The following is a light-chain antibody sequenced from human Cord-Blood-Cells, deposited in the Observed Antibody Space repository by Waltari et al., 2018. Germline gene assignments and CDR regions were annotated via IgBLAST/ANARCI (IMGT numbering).Light chain of an antibody. CDR2: AVS. J-gene: IGLJ2*01. CDR1: SSDVGSYNL. CDR3: CSYAGSSTFDVV. V-gene: IGLV2-23*02. Sequence: QSALTQPASVSGSPGQSITISCTGPSSDVGSYNLVSWYQQHPGKAPKLMIYAVSTRPSGVSNRFSCSKSGNTASLTISGLQAEDEADYYCCSYAGSSTFDVVFGGGTKLTVL.